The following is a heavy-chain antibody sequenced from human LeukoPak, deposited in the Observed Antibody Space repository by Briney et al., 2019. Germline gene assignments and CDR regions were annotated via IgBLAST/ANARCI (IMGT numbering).Heavy chain of an antibody. CDR3: ARASTKLPYFDY. V-gene: IGHV3-21*01. CDR2: TSSSSSYI. Sequence: GGSLRLSCAASGFTFSSYSMNWVRQAPGKGLEWVSSTSSSSSYIYYADSVKGRFTISRDNAKNSLYLQMNSLRAEDTAVYYCARASTKLPYFDYWGQGTLVTVSS. D-gene: IGHD2-8*01. CDR1: GFTFSSYS. J-gene: IGHJ4*02.